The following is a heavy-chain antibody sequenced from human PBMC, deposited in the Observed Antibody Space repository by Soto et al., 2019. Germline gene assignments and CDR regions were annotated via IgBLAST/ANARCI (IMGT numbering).Heavy chain of an antibody. V-gene: IGHV6-1*01. CDR3: ARDVITMVRGVIIGGPFDY. J-gene: IGHJ4*02. CDR2: TYYRSKWYN. D-gene: IGHD3-10*01. Sequence: LSLTCAISGDSVSSNSAAWNWIRQSPSRGLEWLGRTYYRSKWYNDYAVSVKSRIPINPDTSKNQFSLQLNSVAPEDTAVYYCARDVITMVRGVIIGGPFDYWGQGTLVTVSS. CDR1: GDSVSSNSAA.